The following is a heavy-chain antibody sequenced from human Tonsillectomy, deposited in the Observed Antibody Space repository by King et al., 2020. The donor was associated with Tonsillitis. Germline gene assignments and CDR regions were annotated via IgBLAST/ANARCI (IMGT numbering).Heavy chain of an antibody. D-gene: IGHD2-15*01. CDR1: GFTLNTYS. CDR2: INIGSTTI. CDR3: ARYANEGYWDRGRCSSVRGDQYYGMDV. Sequence: VQLVESGGGLVQPGGSLRLSCAASGFTLNTYSMNWVRQAPGKGLEWVSYINIGSTTIYYADSVKGRFTISRDNVKNSLYLQMNSLRDEDTAVYYCARYANEGYWDRGRCSSVRGDQYYGMDVWGKGTTVTVFS. V-gene: IGHV3-48*02. J-gene: IGHJ6*04.